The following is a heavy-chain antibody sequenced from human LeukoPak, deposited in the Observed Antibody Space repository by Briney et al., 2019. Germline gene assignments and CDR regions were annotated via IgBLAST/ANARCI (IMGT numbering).Heavy chain of an antibody. CDR2: ISGSGGST. D-gene: IGHD3-10*01. CDR1: GFSFSTYV. V-gene: IGHV3-23*01. CDR3: AKGPVLLWFGELNWFDP. Sequence: GGSLRLSCAASGFSFSTYVMSWVRQAPGKGLEWVSAISGSGGSTYYADSVEGRFTISRDNSKNTLYLQMNSLRAEDTAVYYCAKGPVLLWFGELNWFDPWGQGTLVTVSS. J-gene: IGHJ5*02.